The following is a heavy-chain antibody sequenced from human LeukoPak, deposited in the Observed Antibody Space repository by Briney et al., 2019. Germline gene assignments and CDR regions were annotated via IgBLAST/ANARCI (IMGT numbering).Heavy chain of an antibody. CDR2: IIPIFGTA. D-gene: IGHD5-18*01. V-gene: IGHV1-69*13. Sequence: SVKVSCKASGGTFSSYAISWVRQAPGQGLEWMGGIIPIFGTANYAQKFQGRVTVTADESTSTAYMELSSLRSEDTAVYYCASQGVGDTAMGDDYWGQGTLVTVSS. CDR3: ASQGVGDTAMGDDY. J-gene: IGHJ4*02. CDR1: GGTFSSYA.